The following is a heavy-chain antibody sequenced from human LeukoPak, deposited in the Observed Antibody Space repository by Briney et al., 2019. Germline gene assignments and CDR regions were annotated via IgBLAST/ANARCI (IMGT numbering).Heavy chain of an antibody. CDR1: DGSISSGGYS. Sequence: SQTLSLTCAVSDGSISSGGYSWSWIRQPPGKGLEWIGYIYHSGSTYYNPSLKSRVTISVDRSKNQFSLKLSSVTAADTAVYYCAREVSEGHYYGSGSPIHYFDYWGQGTLVTVSS. D-gene: IGHD3-10*01. J-gene: IGHJ4*02. V-gene: IGHV4-30-2*01. CDR3: AREVSEGHYYGSGSPIHYFDY. CDR2: IYHSGST.